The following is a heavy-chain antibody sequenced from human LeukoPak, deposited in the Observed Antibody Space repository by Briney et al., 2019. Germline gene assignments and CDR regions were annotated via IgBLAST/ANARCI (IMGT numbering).Heavy chain of an antibody. J-gene: IGHJ5*02. CDR3: ARDKSATPYNWFDP. V-gene: IGHV4-59*01. Sequence: SETLSLTCTVSGGSISSYYWSWIRQPPGKGLEWIGYISYSGSTNFNPSLKSRVTISVDTSKNQFSLKLSSVTAADAAVYYCARDKSATPYNWFDPWGQGTLVTVSS. CDR1: GGSISSYY. CDR2: ISYSGST. D-gene: IGHD2-15*01.